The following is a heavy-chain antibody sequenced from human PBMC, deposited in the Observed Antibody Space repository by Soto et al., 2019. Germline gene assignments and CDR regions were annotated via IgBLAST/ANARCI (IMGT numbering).Heavy chain of an antibody. CDR3: AKGASGYYYYGMDV. CDR2: ISGSGGST. V-gene: IGHV3-23*01. D-gene: IGHD3-10*01. Sequence: EVQLLESGGGLVQPGGSLRLSCAASGFTFSSYAMSWVRQAPGKGLEWVSAISGSGGSTYYADSVKGRFTISRDNSKNTVYLQRNSLRAEDTAVYYCAKGASGYYYYGMDVWGQGTTVTVSS. CDR1: GFTFSSYA. J-gene: IGHJ6*02.